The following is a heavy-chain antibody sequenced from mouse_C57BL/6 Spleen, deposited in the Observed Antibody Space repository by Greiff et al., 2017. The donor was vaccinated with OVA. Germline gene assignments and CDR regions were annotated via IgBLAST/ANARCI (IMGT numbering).Heavy chain of an antibody. V-gene: IGHV3-6*01. J-gene: IGHJ4*01. CDR1: GYSITSGYY. Sequence: EVQLVESGPGLVKPSQSLSLTCSVTGYSITSGYYWNWIRQFPGNKLEWMGYISYDGSNNYNPSLKNRISITRDTSKNQFFLKLNSVTTEDTATYYCAREQLRYAMDYWGQGTSVTVSS. CDR3: AREQLRYAMDY. CDR2: ISYDGSN. D-gene: IGHD3-2*02.